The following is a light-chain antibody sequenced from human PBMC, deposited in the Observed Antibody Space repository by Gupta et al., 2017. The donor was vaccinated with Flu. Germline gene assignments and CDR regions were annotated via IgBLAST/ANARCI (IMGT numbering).Light chain of an antibody. Sequence: SYELTQPLSVSVSPGQTASITCSGDKLGDKYACWYQQKPGQSPVLVIYQDSKRPSGIPERFSGSNSGNTATLTISGTQAMDEADYYCQAWDSSTEGVFGTGTKVTVL. V-gene: IGLV3-1*01. J-gene: IGLJ1*01. CDR3: QAWDSSTEGV. CDR1: KLGDKY. CDR2: QDS.